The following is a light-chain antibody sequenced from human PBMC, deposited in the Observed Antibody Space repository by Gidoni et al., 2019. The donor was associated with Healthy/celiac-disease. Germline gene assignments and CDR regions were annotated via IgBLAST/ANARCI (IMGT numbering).Light chain of an antibody. CDR3: QQRSNWPPFT. J-gene: IGKJ3*01. Sequence: EIVLTQSPATLSLSPGERAPLSCRASQSVSSYLAWSQQKPGQAPRLLIYDASNRATGIPARFSGSGSGTDFTLTISSLEPEDFAVYYCQQRSNWPPFTFXPXTKVDIK. CDR1: QSVSSY. CDR2: DAS. V-gene: IGKV3-11*01.